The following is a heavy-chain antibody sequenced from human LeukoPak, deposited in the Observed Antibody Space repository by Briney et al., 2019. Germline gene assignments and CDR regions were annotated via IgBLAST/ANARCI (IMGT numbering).Heavy chain of an antibody. D-gene: IGHD4-17*01. CDR1: EFPFSAYA. V-gene: IGHV3-23*01. J-gene: IGHJ3*01. CDR3: GRDPNGDYVGAFEF. Sequence: GGSLRISCVASEFPFSAYAMTWVRLTPGKGLEWVSSIGGSGSNTNYADSVRGRFTISRDNSKNALYLQMNSLRAEDTAVYYCGRDPNGDYVGAFEFWGQGTLVSVSS. CDR2: IGGSGSNT.